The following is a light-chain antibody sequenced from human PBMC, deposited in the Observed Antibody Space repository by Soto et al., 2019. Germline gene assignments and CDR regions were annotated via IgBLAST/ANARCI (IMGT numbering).Light chain of an antibody. J-gene: IGLJ1*01. Sequence: LTQPRPVSASPGQSVTISCTGTSSDVGRYDYVSWYQQHPGKAPKLIVYDVTERPSGVPDRFSGSKSGNTASLTISGLQAEDEADYSCCSFAGSYSYVFGTGTKVTVL. CDR2: DVT. CDR3: CSFAGSYSYV. CDR1: SSDVGRYDY. V-gene: IGLV2-11*01.